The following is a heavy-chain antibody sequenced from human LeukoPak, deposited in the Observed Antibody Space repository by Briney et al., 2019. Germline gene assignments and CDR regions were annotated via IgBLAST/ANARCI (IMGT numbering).Heavy chain of an antibody. D-gene: IGHD6-19*01. V-gene: IGHV3-48*04. CDR1: GFTFSSYS. CDR3: ANPGIAVAGTGAFDI. CDR2: ISSSSSTI. J-gene: IGHJ3*02. Sequence: PGGSLRLSCAASGFTFSSYSMNWVRQAPGKGLEWVSYISSSSSTIYYADSVKGRFTISRDNAKNPLYLQMNSLRAEDTAVYYCANPGIAVAGTGAFDIWGQGTMVSVSS.